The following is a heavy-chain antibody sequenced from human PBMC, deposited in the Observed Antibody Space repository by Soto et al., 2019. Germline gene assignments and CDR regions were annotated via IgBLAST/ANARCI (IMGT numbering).Heavy chain of an antibody. CDR2: ISAYNGNT. V-gene: IGHV1-18*01. D-gene: IGHD2-2*01. J-gene: IGHJ4*02. CDR3: ARDLLHCSSTSCLKNFDY. CDR1: GYTFTSYG. Sequence: GASVKVSCKASGYTFTSYGISWVRQAPGQGLEWMGWISAYNGNTNYAQKLQGRVTMTTDTSTSTAYMELRSLRSDDTAVYYCARDLLHCSSTSCLKNFDYWGQGTLVTVSS.